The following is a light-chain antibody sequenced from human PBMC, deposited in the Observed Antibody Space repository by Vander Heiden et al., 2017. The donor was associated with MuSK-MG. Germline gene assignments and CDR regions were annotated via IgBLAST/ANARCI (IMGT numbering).Light chain of an antibody. CDR2: YDS. CDR3: QVLDSDDQVL. V-gene: IGLV3-21*03. J-gene: IGLJ2*01. CDR1: NIGSKN. Sequence: SVLTQPPSVSVAPGKTARITCVRNNIGSKNVHWYQQRPGQAPVLVVNYDSDRPSGIPERFSGSNSGNTATLTISRVEAGDEADYYCQVLDSDDQVLFGGGTKLTVL.